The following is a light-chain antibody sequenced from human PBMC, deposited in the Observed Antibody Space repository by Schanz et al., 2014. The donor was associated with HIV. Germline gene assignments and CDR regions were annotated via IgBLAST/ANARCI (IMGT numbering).Light chain of an antibody. CDR3: QQYGSYPWT. CDR1: QSISEW. CDR2: EAS. V-gene: IGKV1-5*03. Sequence: DIQMTQSPSTLSASIGDRITITCRASQSISEWLAWYQQKPGQAPNLLISEASTLESGVPSRFSGTGSGTDFTLTISSLEPDDFATYYCQQYGSYPWTFGQGTKVEVK. J-gene: IGKJ1*01.